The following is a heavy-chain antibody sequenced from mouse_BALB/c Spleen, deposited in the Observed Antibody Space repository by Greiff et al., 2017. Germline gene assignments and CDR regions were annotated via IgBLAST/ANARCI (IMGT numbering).Heavy chain of an antibody. CDR1: GFTFSDYY. Sequence: EVMVVESGGGLVKPGGSLKLSCAASGFTFSDYYMYWVRQTPEKRLEWVATISDGGSYTYYRDSVKGRFTISRDNAKNNLYLQMSRLKSEDTAMYYCARDLFFDYWGQGTTLTVSS. V-gene: IGHV5-4*02. J-gene: IGHJ2*01. CDR2: ISDGGSYT. CDR3: ARDLFFDY.